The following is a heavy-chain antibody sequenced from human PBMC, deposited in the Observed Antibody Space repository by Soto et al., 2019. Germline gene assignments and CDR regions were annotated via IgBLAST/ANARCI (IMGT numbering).Heavy chain of an antibody. CDR1: GASISSGRSY. Sequence: SETLSLTCTVSGASISSGRSYWSWLRQHPGKGLVWIGYMFYSGSNYYHPSLKSRVNISADTSKNQFSLRLTSVTPADTAVYYCARDNGYGHFDSWGQGTLVTVSS. CDR3: ARDNGYGHFDS. CDR2: MFYSGSN. J-gene: IGHJ4*02. V-gene: IGHV4-31*03. D-gene: IGHD5-12*01.